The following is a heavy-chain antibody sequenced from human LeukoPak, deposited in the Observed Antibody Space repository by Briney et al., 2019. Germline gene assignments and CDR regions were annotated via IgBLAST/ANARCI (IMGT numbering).Heavy chain of an antibody. J-gene: IGHJ4*02. CDR1: GFTLSSYL. D-gene: IGHD5-18*01. CDR2: IGQDGTEK. CDR3: ARGWAAIDS. V-gene: IGHV3-7*04. Sequence: GGSLRLSCAASGFTLSSYLMTWARQAPGKGLEWVANIGQDGTEKYSVDSVKGRFTISRDNAKNSLYLQMNSLRAEDTAVYYCARGWAAIDSWGQGTLVTVSS.